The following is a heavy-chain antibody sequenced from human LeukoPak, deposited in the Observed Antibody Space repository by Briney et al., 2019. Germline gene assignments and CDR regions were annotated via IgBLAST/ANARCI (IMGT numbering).Heavy chain of an antibody. Sequence: PGGSLRLSCAASGFTFSNAWMNWVRQAPGKGLEWVGRIYTSGSTNYNPSLKSRVTISVDTSKNQFSLKLSSVTAADTAVYYCAGFWSGYYGFDYWGQGTLVTVSS. CDR3: AGFWSGYYGFDY. CDR1: GFTFSNAW. V-gene: IGHV4-4*08. D-gene: IGHD3-3*01. J-gene: IGHJ4*02. CDR2: IYTSGST.